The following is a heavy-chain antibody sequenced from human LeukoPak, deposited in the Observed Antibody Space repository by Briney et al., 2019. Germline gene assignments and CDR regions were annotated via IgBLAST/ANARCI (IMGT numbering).Heavy chain of an antibody. Sequence: SVKVSCKASGGTFSSYAISWVRQAPGQGLEWMGGIIPIFGTANYAQKFQGRVTITTDESTSTAYMELSSLRSEDTAVYYCARGSGSYTEHDAFDIWGQGTMVTVSS. CDR1: GGTFSSYA. CDR3: ARGSGSYTEHDAFDI. CDR2: IIPIFGTA. D-gene: IGHD1-26*01. V-gene: IGHV1-69*05. J-gene: IGHJ3*02.